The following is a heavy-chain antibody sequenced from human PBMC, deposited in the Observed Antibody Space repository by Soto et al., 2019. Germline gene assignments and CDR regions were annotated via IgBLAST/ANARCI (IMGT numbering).Heavy chain of an antibody. V-gene: IGHV4-39*07. CDR2: IYYSGST. J-gene: IGHJ4*02. Sequence: PSETLSLTCTVSGGSISSSSYYWGWIRQPPGKGLEWIGSIYYSGSTYYNPSLKSRVTISVDTSKNQFSLKLSSVTNMDPVDTATYYCAHRRTRGSGWSEGLFDYWGQSILVTVSS. D-gene: IGHD6-19*01. CDR3: YYCAHRRTRGSGWSEGLFDY. CDR1: GGSISSSSYY.